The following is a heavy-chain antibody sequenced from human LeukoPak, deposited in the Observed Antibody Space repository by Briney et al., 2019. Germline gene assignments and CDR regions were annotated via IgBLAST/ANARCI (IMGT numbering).Heavy chain of an antibody. Sequence: HPGGSLRLSCAASGFIFNNYGLIWVRQAPGKGLEWVSAISNDGGGTQYADFVEGRFTISRDNSKNTLFLQMSSLRAEDTALYYCAKGSSGYFADLWGQGTLVTASS. D-gene: IGHD3-22*01. V-gene: IGHV3-23*01. CDR1: GFIFNNYG. CDR3: AKGSSGYFADL. J-gene: IGHJ5*02. CDR2: ISNDGGGT.